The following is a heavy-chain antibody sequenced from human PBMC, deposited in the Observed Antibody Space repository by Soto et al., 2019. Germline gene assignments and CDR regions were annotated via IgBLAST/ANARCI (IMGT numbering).Heavy chain of an antibody. CDR1: GFTFSSYA. CDR3: ARDDLIAAAGDLYYSYGMDV. D-gene: IGHD6-13*01. J-gene: IGHJ6*02. CDR2: ISYDGSNK. V-gene: IGHV3-30-3*01. Sequence: PGGSLRLSCAASGFTFSSYAMHWVRQAPGKGLEWVAVISYDGSNKYYADSVKGRFTISRDNSKNTLYLQMNSLRAEDTAVYYCARDDLIAAAGDLYYSYGMDVWGQGTTVTVSS.